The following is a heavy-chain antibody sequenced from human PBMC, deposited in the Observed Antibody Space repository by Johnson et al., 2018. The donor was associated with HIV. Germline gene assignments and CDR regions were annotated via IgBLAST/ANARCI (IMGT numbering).Heavy chain of an antibody. V-gene: IGHV3-11*04. D-gene: IGHD5-24*01. CDR3: ARVGDGNNKNAFDI. Sequence: MLLVESGGGVVQPGGSLKLSCAVSGFTFSDHYMSWIRQTPGKGLQWVSYISGSGGSTYYADSVKGRFTISRDNAKNSLYLQMNSLRVEDTAVYYCARVGDGNNKNAFDIWGQGTIVTVSS. CDR1: GFTFSDHY. CDR2: ISGSGGST. J-gene: IGHJ3*02.